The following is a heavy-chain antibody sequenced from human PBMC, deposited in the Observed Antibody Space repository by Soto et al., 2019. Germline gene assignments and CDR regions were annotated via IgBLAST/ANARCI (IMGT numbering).Heavy chain of an antibody. J-gene: IGHJ4*02. CDR2: ITESGGYT. CDR1: GFTFSNYA. V-gene: IGHV3-23*01. CDR3: AKGTFGNGWSL. D-gene: IGHD3-16*01. Sequence: EVQLLESGGGLVQPGGSLRLSCAASGFTFSNYAFNWVRQAPGKGLEWVSGITESGGYTDYADSVRGRFTISRDNSKNTLYVQMNSLRAEDTAVYYCAKGTFGNGWSLWGQGTLVAVSS.